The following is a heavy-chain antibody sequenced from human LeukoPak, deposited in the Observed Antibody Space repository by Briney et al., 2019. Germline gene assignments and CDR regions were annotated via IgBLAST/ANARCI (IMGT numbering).Heavy chain of an antibody. D-gene: IGHD1-26*01. CDR3: VREIIGGASFLDY. CDR2: IEHDGSTK. CDR1: GFTFSSYW. V-gene: IGHV3-7*01. Sequence: AGGSLRLSCTVSGFTFSSYWMSWVRQAPGKGLERVANIEHDGSTKFYLDSVKGRFTISRDNARSSLYLQMDSLRAEDTAVYFCVREIIGGASFLDYWGQGTLVTVSS. J-gene: IGHJ4*02.